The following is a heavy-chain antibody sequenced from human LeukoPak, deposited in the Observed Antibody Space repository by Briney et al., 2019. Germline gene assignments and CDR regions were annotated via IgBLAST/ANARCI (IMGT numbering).Heavy chain of an antibody. V-gene: IGHV3-48*01. D-gene: IGHD2-2*01. Sequence: GGSLRLSCAASGFTFSGYRMNWVRQAPGKGLEWVSYISSSISTIYYADSVKGRFTISRDNAKNSLYLQMNSLRAEDTAVYYCARADIVVVPAALDYWGQGTLVTVSS. CDR1: GFTFSGYR. CDR2: ISSSISTI. J-gene: IGHJ4*02. CDR3: ARADIVVVPAALDY.